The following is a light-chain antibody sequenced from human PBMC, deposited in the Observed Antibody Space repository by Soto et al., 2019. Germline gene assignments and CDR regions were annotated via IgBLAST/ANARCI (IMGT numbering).Light chain of an antibody. CDR2: SNN. CDR3: AAWDDSLEGV. Sequence: QSVLTQPPSASGTPGQRVTISCSGSSSNIGSNTVNWYQQLPGTAPKLLIYSNNQRPSGVPDRFSGSKSGTSASLAISGLQSEDEADYYCAAWDDSLEGVFGTGTKLTVL. CDR1: SSNIGSNT. J-gene: IGLJ1*01. V-gene: IGLV1-44*01.